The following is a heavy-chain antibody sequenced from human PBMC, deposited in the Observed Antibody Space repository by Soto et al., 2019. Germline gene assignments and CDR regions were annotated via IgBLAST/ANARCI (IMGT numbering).Heavy chain of an antibody. V-gene: IGHV3-23*01. J-gene: IGHJ6*03. CDR3: AKDRGYDFWSGYHDYYYYMDV. Sequence: GGSLRLSCAASGFTFSSYAMSWVRQAPGKGLEWVSAISGSGGSTYYADSVKGRFTISRDNSKNTLYLQMNSLRAEDTAVYYCAKDRGYDFWSGYHDYYYYMDVWGKGTTVTVSS. CDR1: GFTFSSYA. CDR2: ISGSGGST. D-gene: IGHD3-3*01.